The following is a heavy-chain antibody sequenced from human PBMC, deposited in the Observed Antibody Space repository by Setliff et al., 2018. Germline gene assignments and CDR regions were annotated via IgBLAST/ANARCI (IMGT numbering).Heavy chain of an antibody. Sequence: SVKVSCKASGGTFSSYAIDWVRQAPGQGLEWMGGIIPMFGTTNYAQRFRGRVTITSDESTTTAYLELSSLRSEDTAVYYCARVRDCSGGICHRGFHHYMDVWGKGTTVTAP. D-gene: IGHD2-15*01. V-gene: IGHV1-69*13. CDR1: GGTFSSYA. J-gene: IGHJ6*03. CDR3: ARVRDCSGGICHRGFHHYMDV. CDR2: IIPMFGTT.